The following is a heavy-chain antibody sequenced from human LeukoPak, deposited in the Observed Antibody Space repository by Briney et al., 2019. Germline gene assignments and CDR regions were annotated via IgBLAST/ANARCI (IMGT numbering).Heavy chain of an antibody. J-gene: IGHJ4*02. CDR2: IDYSGYT. CDR3: ARGGYYGSGSYYNRIHLFDY. CDR1: GGSISSYY. D-gene: IGHD3-10*01. V-gene: IGHV4-59*13. Sequence: SETLSLTCTVSGGSISSYYWSWIRQPPGKGLEWIGYIDYSGYTNYNPSLKSRVTISVDTSKNQFSLKLTSVTAADTAVHFCARGGYYGSGSYYNRIHLFDYWGQGTLVTVSS.